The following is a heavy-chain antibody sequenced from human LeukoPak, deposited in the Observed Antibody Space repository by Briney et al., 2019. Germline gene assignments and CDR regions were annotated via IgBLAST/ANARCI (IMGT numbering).Heavy chain of an antibody. CDR3: AKGDSSGYYDAFDI. CDR1: GVTFSSYA. V-gene: IGHV3-23*01. CDR2: ISGSGGST. Sequence: GGSLRLSCAASGVTFSSYAMNWVRQAPGKGLEWVSGISGSGGSTYYADSGKGRFTISRDNSNNTLYLQMDSLRAEDTAVYSSAKGDSSGYYDAFDIWGQGTMVTVSS. D-gene: IGHD3-22*01. J-gene: IGHJ3*02.